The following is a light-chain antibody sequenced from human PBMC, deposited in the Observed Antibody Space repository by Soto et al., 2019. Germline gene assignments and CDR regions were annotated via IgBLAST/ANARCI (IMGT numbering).Light chain of an antibody. V-gene: IGKV3-11*01. CDR3: QQRSNWPYT. Sequence: EIVLTQSPANLSLSPGERANVSCRASLSVSSSLAWYQHKPGQAPRLLIYDASNRATGIPARFSGSGSGTDITLTISSLEPEDFAVYYCQQRSNWPYTFGQGTKLEIK. CDR2: DAS. J-gene: IGKJ2*01. CDR1: LSVSSS.